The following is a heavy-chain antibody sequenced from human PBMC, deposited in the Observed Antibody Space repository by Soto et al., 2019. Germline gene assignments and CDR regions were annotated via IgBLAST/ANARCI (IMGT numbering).Heavy chain of an antibody. CDR1: GASISVHSYY. Sequence: KTSETLSLTCTVSGASISVHSYYWTWIRQPPGKGLEWIGSSYYSGTTYFNPSLKSRATISVDTSKNQFSLRLNSVTAADTAIYYCTRRSNWNDNYFDPWGPGALVTVSS. V-gene: IGHV4-39*01. J-gene: IGHJ5*02. CDR3: TRRSNWNDNYFDP. D-gene: IGHD1-20*01. CDR2: SYYSGTT.